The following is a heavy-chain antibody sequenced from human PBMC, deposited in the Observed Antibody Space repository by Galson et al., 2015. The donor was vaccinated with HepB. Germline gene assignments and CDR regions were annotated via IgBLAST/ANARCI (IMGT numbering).Heavy chain of an antibody. CDR3: AIGGGSSPFDY. V-gene: IGHV3-23*01. CDR1: RFAFGSFW. CDR2: ISGSGGSK. D-gene: IGHD6-6*01. J-gene: IGHJ4*02. Sequence: SLRLSCAVSRFAFGSFWMSWVRQAPGKGLEWVSSISGSGGSKYYADSVKGRFTISRDNSNNTLYLQMNSLRAEDTAVYYCAIGGGSSPFDYWGQGTLVTVSS.